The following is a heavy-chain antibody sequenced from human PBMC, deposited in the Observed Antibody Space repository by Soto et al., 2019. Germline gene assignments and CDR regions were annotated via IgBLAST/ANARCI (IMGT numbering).Heavy chain of an antibody. J-gene: IGHJ6*02. D-gene: IGHD5-18*01. Sequence: EVQVLESGGGLVQPGGSMRISCAASGFSFGYYAMSWVRQAPGKGLEWVSGISGTGSRTSYADSVRGRFTISRDNVNNTLSLQMDILRAEDTAVYYCARGGRYTYGYGDYSYGMDVWGQGTTVTVSS. CDR1: GFSFGYYA. V-gene: IGHV3-23*01. CDR2: ISGTGSRT. CDR3: ARGGRYTYGYGDYSYGMDV.